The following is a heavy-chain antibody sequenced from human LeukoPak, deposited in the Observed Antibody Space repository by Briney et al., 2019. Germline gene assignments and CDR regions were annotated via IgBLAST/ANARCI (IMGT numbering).Heavy chain of an antibody. CDR2: IKQDGSEK. CDR3: ARSILWFGELPYYFDY. Sequence: GGSLRLSCAASGFTFSSYWMSWVRQAPGKGLEWVANIKQDGSEKYYVDSVKGRFTISRDNAKNSLYLQMNSLRAEDTAVYYCARSILWFGELPYYFDYWGQGTLVTVSS. CDR1: GFTFSSYW. D-gene: IGHD3-10*01. J-gene: IGHJ4*02. V-gene: IGHV3-7*01.